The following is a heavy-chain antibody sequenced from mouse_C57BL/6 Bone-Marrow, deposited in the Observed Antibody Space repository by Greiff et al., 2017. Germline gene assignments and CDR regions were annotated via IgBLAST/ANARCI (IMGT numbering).Heavy chain of an antibody. V-gene: IGHV2-6*01. Sequence: VMLQQSGPGLVAPSQSLSITCPVSGFSLTSYGVDWVRPSPGKGLEWLGVIWGVGSTNYNSAIKSSMSISKDNSKSQVFIKMNSLQTDDTAMYYCATSVVPYAMDDWGQGTSVTVSS. CDR2: IWGVGST. CDR3: ATSVVPYAMDD. J-gene: IGHJ4*01. CDR1: GFSLTSYG. D-gene: IGHD1-1*01.